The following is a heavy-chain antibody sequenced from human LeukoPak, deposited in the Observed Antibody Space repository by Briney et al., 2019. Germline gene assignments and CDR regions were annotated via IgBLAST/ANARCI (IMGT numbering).Heavy chain of an antibody. CDR1: GRSFSGYY. Sequence: PSETLSLTCAVYGRSFSGYYWSWIRQPPGKGLEWIGEIDHSGSTDYNPSLKSRVTISVDTAKNQFSLKLSSVTAADTAVYYCARVGSSGYPRGGQYFDHWGQGTLVTVTS. J-gene: IGHJ4*02. CDR2: IDHSGST. V-gene: IGHV4-34*01. CDR3: ARVGSSGYPRGGQYFDH. D-gene: IGHD6-19*01.